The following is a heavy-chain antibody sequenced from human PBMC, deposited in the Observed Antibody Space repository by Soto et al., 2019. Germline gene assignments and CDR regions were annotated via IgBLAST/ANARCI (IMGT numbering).Heavy chain of an antibody. V-gene: IGHV3-23*01. Sequence: EVQLLESGGGLVQPGGSLRLSCAASGFTFSSYAMSWVRQAPGKGLEWVSAISGSGGSTYYADSVKGRFTISRDNSKNTLYLQMNSLRAEETAVYYCAKAGPDSSVRVIWGLYGMDVWGQGTTVTVSS. CDR3: AKAGPDSSVRVIWGLYGMDV. J-gene: IGHJ6*02. D-gene: IGHD3-10*01. CDR1: GFTFSSYA. CDR2: ISGSGGST.